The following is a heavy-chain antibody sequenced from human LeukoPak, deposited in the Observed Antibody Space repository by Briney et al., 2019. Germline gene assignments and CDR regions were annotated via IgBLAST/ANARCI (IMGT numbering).Heavy chain of an antibody. J-gene: IGHJ6*03. D-gene: IGHD3-22*01. V-gene: IGHV3-30*02. CDR1: GFTFSSYG. CDR3: AKGSKALVFTRDHYMDV. Sequence: GGSLRLSCAASGFTFSSYGMHWVRQAPGKGLEWVAFIRYDGSNKYHADSVRGRFTISRDNSKSTLYLQMNSLRAEDTAVYYCAKGSKALVFTRDHYMDVWGKGTTVTFSS. CDR2: IRYDGSNK.